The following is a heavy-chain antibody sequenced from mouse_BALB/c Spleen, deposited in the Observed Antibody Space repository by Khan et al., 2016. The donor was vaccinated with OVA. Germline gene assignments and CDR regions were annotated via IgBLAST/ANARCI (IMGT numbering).Heavy chain of an antibody. CDR1: GYSITSDYA. CDR3: ARVYGGDFDY. J-gene: IGHJ2*01. CDR2: ISYSGNT. D-gene: IGHD1-1*01. Sequence: EVQLVESGPGLVKPSQSLSLTCTVTGYSITSDYAWNWIRQFPGNKPEWMGFISYSGNTNYNPSLKSRISINRDTSKNQFFLQLNSVTTEDTATYYCARVYGGDFDYWGQGTTLTVSS. V-gene: IGHV3-2*02.